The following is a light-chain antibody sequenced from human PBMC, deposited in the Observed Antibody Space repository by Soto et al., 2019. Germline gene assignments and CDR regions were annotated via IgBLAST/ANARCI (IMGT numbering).Light chain of an antibody. CDR3: HQSQSWPRT. CDR2: GAS. V-gene: IGKV3-11*01. CDR1: QGVSRK. J-gene: IGKJ1*01. Sequence: DIVMTQSPSSLSVSPGERVTFSCRASQGVSRKLAWYQHKPGQAPRLLIYGASNMPTGIPSRFSGSGSGTDFTLTISDVEPEDFAIYYCHQSQSWPRTFGQGTKVDIK.